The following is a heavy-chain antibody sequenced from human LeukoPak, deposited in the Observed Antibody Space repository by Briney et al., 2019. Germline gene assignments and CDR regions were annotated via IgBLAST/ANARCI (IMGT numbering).Heavy chain of an antibody. V-gene: IGHV3-53*01. J-gene: IGHJ4*02. Sequence: PGGSLRLSCAASGFTVSSNYMSCVRQAPGKGLEWVSVIYSGRSTYYADSVKGRFTISRDNSKNTLYLQMNSLRAEDTAVYYCARDIYDSSGYYSDYWGQGTLVTVSS. D-gene: IGHD3-22*01. CDR1: GFTVSSNY. CDR2: IYSGRST. CDR3: ARDIYDSSGYYSDY.